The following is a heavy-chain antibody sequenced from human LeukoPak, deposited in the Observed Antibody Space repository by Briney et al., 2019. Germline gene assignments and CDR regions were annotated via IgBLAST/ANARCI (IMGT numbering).Heavy chain of an antibody. V-gene: IGHV3-73*01. J-gene: IGHJ6*02. Sequence: GGSLRLSCAASGFTFSGSAMHWVRQASGKGLEWVGRIRSKANSYATAYAASVKGRFTISRDDSKNTAYLQMNSLKTEDTAVYYCTRPPTYYYYGMDAWGQGTTVTVSS. CDR3: TRPPTYYYYGMDA. CDR1: GFTFSGSA. CDR2: IRSKANSYAT.